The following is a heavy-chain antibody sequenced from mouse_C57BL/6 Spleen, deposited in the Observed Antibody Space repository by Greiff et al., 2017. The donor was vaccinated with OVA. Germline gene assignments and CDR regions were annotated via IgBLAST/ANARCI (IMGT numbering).Heavy chain of an antibody. J-gene: IGHJ1*03. CDR3: TADGDWYFDV. CDR2: IDPENGDT. CDR1: GFNINDDY. V-gene: IGHV14-4*01. Sequence: VQLQQSGAELVRPGASVKLSCTASGFNINDDYMHWVKQRPEQGLEWIGWIDPENGDTEYASKFQGKATIAADTSSNTAYLQLSSLTSEDTAVYYSTADGDWYFDVWGTGTTVTVSS.